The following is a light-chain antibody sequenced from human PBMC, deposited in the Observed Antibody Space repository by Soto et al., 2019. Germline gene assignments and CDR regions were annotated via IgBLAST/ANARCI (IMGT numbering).Light chain of an antibody. CDR2: GAS. CDR3: QQYNNWPPVYT. CDR1: QNVSSN. Sequence: EIVMTQSPATLSVSPGERATLSCRASQNVSSNLAWYQQKPGQAPRLLIYGASTRATGIPARFSGSGSGTEFTLTISSLQSEDFAVYYCQQYNNWPPVYTFGQGTKLEIK. V-gene: IGKV3-15*01. J-gene: IGKJ2*01.